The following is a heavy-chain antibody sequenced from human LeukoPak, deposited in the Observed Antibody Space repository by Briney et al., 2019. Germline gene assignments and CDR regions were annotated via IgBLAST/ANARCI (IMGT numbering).Heavy chain of an antibody. CDR2: IIPILGIA. CDR3: ARDRPRSIYDSSGYYFNWFDP. V-gene: IGHV1-69*04. Sequence: SVKVSCKASGGTFSSYAISWVRQAPGQGLEWMGRIIPILGIANYAQKLQGRVAMTTDTSTSTAYMELRSLRSDDTAVYYCARDRPRSIYDSSGYYFNWFDPWGQGTLVTVSS. D-gene: IGHD3-22*01. J-gene: IGHJ5*02. CDR1: GGTFSSYA.